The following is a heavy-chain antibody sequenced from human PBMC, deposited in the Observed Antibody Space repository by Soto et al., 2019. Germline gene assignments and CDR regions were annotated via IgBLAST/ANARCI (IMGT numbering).Heavy chain of an antibody. V-gene: IGHV4-39*01. CDR1: GGSISSSSYY. Sequence: QLQLQESGPGLVKPSETLSLTCTVYGGSISSSSYYWGWIRQPPGKGLEWIGSIYYSGSTYYNPSLKSRVTISVDTSKNQFSLKLSSVTAADTAVYYCARRRASHFDYWGQGTLVTVSS. CDR3: ARRRASHFDY. CDR2: IYYSGST. J-gene: IGHJ4*02.